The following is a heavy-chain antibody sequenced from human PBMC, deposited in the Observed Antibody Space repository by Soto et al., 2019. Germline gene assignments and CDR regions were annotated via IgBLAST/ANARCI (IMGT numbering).Heavy chain of an antibody. CDR1: GGTFSSYA. CDR2: IIPILGIA. D-gene: IGHD3-22*01. CDR3: ARAYYYDSSGYYFQH. V-gene: IGHV1-69*10. Sequence: ASVKVSCKASGGTFSSYAISWVRQAPGQGLEWMGGIIPILGIANYAQKFQGRVTITADKSTSTAYMQLSSLRSEETAVYYCARAYYYDSSGYYFQHWGQGTLVTVSS. J-gene: IGHJ1*01.